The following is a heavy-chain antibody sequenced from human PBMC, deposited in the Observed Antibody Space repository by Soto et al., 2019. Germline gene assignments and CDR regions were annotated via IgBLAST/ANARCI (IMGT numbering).Heavy chain of an antibody. CDR2: ISWDGGST. V-gene: IGHV3-43*01. CDR1: GFTFDDYT. D-gene: IGHD6-13*01. CDR3: AKDIGEGAAAADYYFDY. J-gene: IGHJ4*02. Sequence: GGSLRLSCAASGFTFDDYTMHWVRQAPGKGLEWVSLISWDGGSTYYADSVKGRFTISRDNSKNSLYLQMNSLRTEDTALYYCAKDIGEGAAAADYYFDYWGQGTLVTVSS.